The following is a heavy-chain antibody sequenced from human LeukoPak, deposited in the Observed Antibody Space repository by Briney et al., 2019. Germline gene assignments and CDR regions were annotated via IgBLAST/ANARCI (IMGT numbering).Heavy chain of an antibody. Sequence: ASVKVSCKASGYTFTGYYMHWVRQAPGQGLEWMGWINPNSGGTNYAQKFQGRVTMTRDTSISTAYMELSRLRSVDTAVYYCARSPIAAAGTVDYWGQGTLVTVSS. CDR1: GYTFTGYY. V-gene: IGHV1-2*02. J-gene: IGHJ4*02. CDR3: ARSPIAAAGTVDY. D-gene: IGHD6-13*01. CDR2: INPNSGGT.